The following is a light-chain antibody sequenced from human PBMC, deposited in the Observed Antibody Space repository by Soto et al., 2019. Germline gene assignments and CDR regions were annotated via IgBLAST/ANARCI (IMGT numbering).Light chain of an antibody. V-gene: IGKV4-1*01. CDR3: QQYYTTPQLT. CDR2: WAS. CDR1: QSVLYNSNKKNY. J-gene: IGKJ4*01. Sequence: DIVMTQSPDSLSVSLGERATINCKSSQSVLYNSNKKNYLAWYQQKPGQPPKLLIYWASARESGVPDRFSGSGSGTDFTLTISSLQAEDVAVYFCQQYYTTPQLTFGGGTKVEIK.